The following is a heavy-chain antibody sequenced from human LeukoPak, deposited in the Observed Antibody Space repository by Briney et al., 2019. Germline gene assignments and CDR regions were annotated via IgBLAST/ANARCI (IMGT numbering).Heavy chain of an antibody. Sequence: GGSLRLSCAASGFTFSSYWMHWVRQAPGKGLVWVSRIGTDESSTTYADSVKGRFTISRDNAKNTLFLQMNSLRADDTAVYYCAGGGPRANWYFDLWGRGTLVTVSS. CDR1: GFTFSSYW. J-gene: IGHJ2*01. CDR3: AGGGPRANWYFDL. CDR2: IGTDESST. D-gene: IGHD1-26*01. V-gene: IGHV3-74*01.